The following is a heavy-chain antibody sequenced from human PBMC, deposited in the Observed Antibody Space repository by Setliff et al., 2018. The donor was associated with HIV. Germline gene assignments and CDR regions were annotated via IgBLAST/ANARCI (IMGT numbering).Heavy chain of an antibody. D-gene: IGHD4-17*01. CDR3: AKDWTTGRDFDF. J-gene: IGHJ4*02. CDR2: IRGDSSST. CDR1: GFTFSDHY. V-gene: IGHV3-11*05. Sequence: GSLRLSCAASGFTFSDHYMTWIRQAPGKGLEWVSYIRGDSSSTNYADSVKGRFTISRDNSKNTLYLHMNSLRAEDTAVYYCAKDWTTGRDFDFWGQGTLVTVSS.